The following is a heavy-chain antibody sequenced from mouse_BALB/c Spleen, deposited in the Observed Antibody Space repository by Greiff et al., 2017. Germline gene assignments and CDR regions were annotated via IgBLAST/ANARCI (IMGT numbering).Heavy chain of an antibody. Sequence: VQLQQPGAELVKPGTSVKLSCKASGYNFTSYWINWVKLRPGQGLEWIGDIYPGSGSTNYNEKFKSKATLTVDTSSSTAYMQLSSLASEDSALYYCARSDEYSYAMDYWGQGTSVTVSS. CDR1: GYNFTSYW. CDR3: ARSDEYSYAMDY. V-gene: IGHV1-55*01. CDR2: IYPGSGST. D-gene: IGHD5-1*01. J-gene: IGHJ4*01.